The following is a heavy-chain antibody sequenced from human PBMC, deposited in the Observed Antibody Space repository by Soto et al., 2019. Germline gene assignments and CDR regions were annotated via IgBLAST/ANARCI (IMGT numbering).Heavy chain of an antibody. CDR3: ARVRRDYIWGSYDTYFDY. CDR1: SGSISSSNW. V-gene: IGHV4-4*02. D-gene: IGHD3-16*01. Sequence: PSETLSLTCAVSSGSISSSNWWSWVRQPPGKGLEWIGEIYHSGSTNYNPSLKSRVTISVDKSKNQFSLKLSSVTAADTAVYYCARVRRDYIWGSYDTYFDYWGQGTLVTVSS. J-gene: IGHJ4*02. CDR2: IYHSGST.